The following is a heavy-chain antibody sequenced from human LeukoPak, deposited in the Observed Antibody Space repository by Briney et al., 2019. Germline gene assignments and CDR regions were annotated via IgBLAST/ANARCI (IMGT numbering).Heavy chain of an antibody. V-gene: IGHV3-23*01. CDR2: MTGPADTT. Sequence: GGSLRLSCAACGFNFNHVAMSWVRQAPGKGLEWLSAMTGPADTTYYAESVKGRFTISRDYSKSMVFLQMNSLRVEDTAIYYCAKGAEIDHWGQGTLVTVSS. CDR1: GFNFNHVA. J-gene: IGHJ4*02. CDR3: AKGAEIDH.